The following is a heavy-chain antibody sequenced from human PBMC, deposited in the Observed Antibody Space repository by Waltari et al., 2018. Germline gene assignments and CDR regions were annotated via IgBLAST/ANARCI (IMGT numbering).Heavy chain of an antibody. Sequence: QVQLQESGPGLVKPSETLSLTCAVSGYSISSGYYWGWIRQPPGKGLEWIGSINHSGSTYYNPSLKSRVTISVDTSKNQFSLKLSSVTAADTAVYYCASLTIFGVALYYFDYWGQGTLVTVSS. D-gene: IGHD3-3*01. J-gene: IGHJ4*02. V-gene: IGHV4-38-2*01. CDR3: ASLTIFGVALYYFDY. CDR2: INHSGST. CDR1: GYSISSGYY.